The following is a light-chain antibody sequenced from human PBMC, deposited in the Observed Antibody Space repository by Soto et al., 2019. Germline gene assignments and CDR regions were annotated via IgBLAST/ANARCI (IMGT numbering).Light chain of an antibody. J-gene: IGKJ3*01. V-gene: IGKV1-9*01. CDR2: TVS. CDR3: EQLNSYPLT. CDR1: QTVSSW. Sequence: DIQITHSPSTLSGSVVDRVTTTCLASQTVSSWLAWYQQKPGKAPKLLIYTVSTLQSGVPSRFSGSGSGTEFTLTISSLEPEDFATYYCEQLNSYPLTFGPGTKVDI.